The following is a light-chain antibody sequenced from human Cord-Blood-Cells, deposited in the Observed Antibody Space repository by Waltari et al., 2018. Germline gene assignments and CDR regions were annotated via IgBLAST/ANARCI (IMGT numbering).Light chain of an antibody. CDR1: QSVSSY. V-gene: IGKV3-11*01. CDR2: DAS. CDR3: QQRSNWLYS. J-gene: IGKJ2*03. Sequence: EIVLTQSSATLSLSPGERATLSCRASQSVSSYLAWYQQKPGQAPRRLIYDASNRATGIPARFSGSGSGTDFTLTISSLGPEDFAVYYCQQRSNWLYSCGQGTKLEIK.